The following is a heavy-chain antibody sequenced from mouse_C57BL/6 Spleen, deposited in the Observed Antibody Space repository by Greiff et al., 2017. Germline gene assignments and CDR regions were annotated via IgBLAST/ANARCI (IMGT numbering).Heavy chain of an antibody. CDR1: GFTFSSYA. J-gene: IGHJ4*01. CDR3: ARDRKGYAMDY. CDR2: ISDGGSYT. V-gene: IGHV5-4*01. Sequence: EVQVVESGGGLVKPGGSLKLSCAASGFTFSSYAMSWVRQTPEKRLEWVATISDGGSYTYYPDNVKGRFTISRDNAKNTLYLQMSHLKSEDTAMYYCARDRKGYAMDYWGQGTSVTVSS.